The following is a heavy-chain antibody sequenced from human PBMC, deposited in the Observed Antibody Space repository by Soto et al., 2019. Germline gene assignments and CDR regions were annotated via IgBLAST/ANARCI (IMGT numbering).Heavy chain of an antibody. J-gene: IGHJ4*02. CDR3: TTLGPS. V-gene: IGHV3-15*07. CDR2: VKTKADGGTT. CDR1: GFNFSDAW. Sequence: EVQLVESGGGLVKPGGSLSLSCVASGFNFSDAWMNWVRQAPGKGLEWVGHVKTKADGGTTDYAASVKGRFIVSRDDSTNTLYLQMNSLKSEDTAVYYCTTLGPSWGQGTQVVVSS.